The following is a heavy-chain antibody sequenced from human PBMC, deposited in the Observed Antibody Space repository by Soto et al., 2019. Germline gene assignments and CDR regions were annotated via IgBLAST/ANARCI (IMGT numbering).Heavy chain of an antibody. CDR1: GFTFSNHV. V-gene: IGHV3-23*01. CDR2: INGGGGST. J-gene: IGHJ4*02. D-gene: IGHD3-3*01. Sequence: GGSLRLSCAASGFTFSNHVMNWVRQAPGKGLEWVSAINGGGGSTFYADSVKGRFTISRNNSKNTLYLQMHSLRADDTAVYYCANVPEYNFWSGYRYYFDYWGQGTLVTVSS. CDR3: ANVPEYNFWSGYRYYFDY.